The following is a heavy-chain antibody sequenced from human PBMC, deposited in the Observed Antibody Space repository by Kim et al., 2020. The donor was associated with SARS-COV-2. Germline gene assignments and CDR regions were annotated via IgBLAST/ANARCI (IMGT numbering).Heavy chain of an antibody. V-gene: IGHV4-34*01. CDR1: GGSFSGYY. CDR2: INHSGST. D-gene: IGHD4-17*01. J-gene: IGHJ4*02. CDR3: ARVQGIEVTTPSDY. Sequence: SETLSLTCAVYGGSFSGYYWSWIRQPPGKGLEWIGEINHSGSTNYNPSLKSRVTISVDTSKNQFSLKLSSVTAADTAVYYCARVQGIEVTTPSDYWGQGTLVTVSS.